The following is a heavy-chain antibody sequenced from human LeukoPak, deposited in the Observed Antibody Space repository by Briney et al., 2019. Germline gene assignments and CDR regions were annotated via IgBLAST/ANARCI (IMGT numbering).Heavy chain of an antibody. V-gene: IGHV3-48*01. CDR3: AREGCSSTSCYYYYYGKDV. D-gene: IGHD2-2*01. CDR1: GFTFSSYS. Sequence: PGGSLRLSCAASGFTFSSYSMNWVRQAPGKGLEWVSYISSSSSTIYYADSVKGRFTISRDNAKNPLYLQMNSLRAEDTAVYYCAREGCSSTSCYYYYYGKDVWGQGTTVTVSS. J-gene: IGHJ6*02. CDR2: ISSSSSTI.